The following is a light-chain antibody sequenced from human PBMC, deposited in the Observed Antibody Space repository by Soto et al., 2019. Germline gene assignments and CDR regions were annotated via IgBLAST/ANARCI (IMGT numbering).Light chain of an antibody. Sequence: EVVLTQSPGTLSLSPGEIATLPCRPWHCVSSSYLAWYQQKPGQDPRLLIYGASSRATGIPARFSGSGSGTDFTLTISRLEPEDFAVYYCQQYGSSSITFGQGTRLEIK. CDR2: GAS. J-gene: IGKJ5*01. V-gene: IGKV3-20*01. CDR1: HCVSSSY. CDR3: QQYGSSSIT.